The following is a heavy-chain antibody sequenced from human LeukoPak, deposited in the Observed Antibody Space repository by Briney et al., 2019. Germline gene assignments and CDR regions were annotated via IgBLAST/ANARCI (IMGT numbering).Heavy chain of an antibody. CDR3: AKMNYDFWSGYPNDAFDI. CDR2: IYSGGST. Sequence: GGSLRLSCAASGFTVSSNYMSWVRQAPGKGLEWVSVIYSGGSTYYADSVKGRFTISRDNFKNTLYLQMNSLRAEDTAVYYCAKMNYDFWSGYPNDAFDIWGQGTMVTVSS. D-gene: IGHD3-3*01. CDR1: GFTVSSNY. J-gene: IGHJ3*02. V-gene: IGHV3-53*01.